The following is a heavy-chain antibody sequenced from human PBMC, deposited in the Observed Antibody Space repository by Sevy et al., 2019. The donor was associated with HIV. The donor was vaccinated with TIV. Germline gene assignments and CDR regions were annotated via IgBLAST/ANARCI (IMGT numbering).Heavy chain of an antibody. Sequence: SETLSLTCTVSGGSISSYYWNWIRQPAGKGLEWIGGIFSSGSNTYNPSLKSRVIMSVDTSKNQFSLKLSSVTAADTAVYYCARDLNYSNYYYGMDVWGQGTTVTVSS. D-gene: IGHD4-4*01. V-gene: IGHV4-4*07. CDR2: IFSSGSN. J-gene: IGHJ6*02. CDR3: ARDLNYSNYYYGMDV. CDR1: GGSISSYY.